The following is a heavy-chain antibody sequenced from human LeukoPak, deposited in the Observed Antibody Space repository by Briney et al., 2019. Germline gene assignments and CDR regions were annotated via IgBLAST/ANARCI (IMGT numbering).Heavy chain of an antibody. V-gene: IGHV3-43*02. J-gene: IGHJ4*02. D-gene: IGHD5-18*01. CDR1: GFTLDDYA. CDR2: ISGDGGST. CDR3: AKVHAMDTYYFDY. Sequence: PGGSLSLSCAASGFTLDDYAMHWVRHAPGKGLKWVSLISGDGGSTYYADSVKGRLTISRDNSKNSLYLQMNSLRTEDTALYYCAKVHAMDTYYFDYWGQGTLVTVSS.